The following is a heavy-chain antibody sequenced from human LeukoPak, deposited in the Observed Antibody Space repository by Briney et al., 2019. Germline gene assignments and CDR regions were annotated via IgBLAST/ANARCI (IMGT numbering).Heavy chain of an antibody. CDR2: IYYSGST. Sequence: PSETLSLTCTVSGGSISTTTYYWGWIRQPPGKGLEWIGSIYYSGSTYYNPSLKSRVTISVDTSKNQFSLKLSSVTAADTAVYYCARGSGSGIPFDYWGQGTLVTVSS. J-gene: IGHJ4*02. V-gene: IGHV4-39*07. CDR1: GGSISTTTYY. CDR3: ARGSGSGIPFDY. D-gene: IGHD3-10*01.